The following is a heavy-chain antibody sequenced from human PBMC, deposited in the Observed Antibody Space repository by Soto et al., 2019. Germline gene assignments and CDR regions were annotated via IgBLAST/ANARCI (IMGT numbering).Heavy chain of an antibody. D-gene: IGHD6-19*01. CDR3: AKDITDSQFPNWFDP. CDR2: ISWDGGST. J-gene: IGHJ5*02. CDR1: GFTFDDYT. V-gene: IGHV3-43*01. Sequence: GGSLRLSCAASGFTFDDYTMHWVRQAPGKGLEWVSLISWDGGSTYYADSVKGRFTISRDNSKNSLYLQMNSLRTEDTALYYCAKDITDSQFPNWFDPWGQGTLVTVSS.